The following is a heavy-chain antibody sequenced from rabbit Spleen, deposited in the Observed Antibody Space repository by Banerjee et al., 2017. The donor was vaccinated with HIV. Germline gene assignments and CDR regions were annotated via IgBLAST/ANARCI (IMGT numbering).Heavy chain of an antibody. J-gene: IGHJ4*01. CDR3: ARDGAGGSYFAL. CDR2: IGIGGGYT. CDR1: GFSFSSGYY. Sequence: QEQLVESGGGLVKPGASLTLICTASGFSFSSGYYMCWVRQAPGKGLEWLACIGIGGGYTYYASWAKGRFTISRSTSLNTVDLKMTSLTVADTATYFCARDGAGGSYFALWGQGTLVTVS. D-gene: IGHD8-1*01. V-gene: IGHV1S43*01.